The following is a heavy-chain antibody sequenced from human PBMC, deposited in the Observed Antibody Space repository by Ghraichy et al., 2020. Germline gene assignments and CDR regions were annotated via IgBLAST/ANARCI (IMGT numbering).Heavy chain of an antibody. V-gene: IGHV4-59*08. Sequence: SETLSLTCTVSGGSISSYYWSWIRQPPGKGLEWIGYIYYSGSTNYNPSLKSRVTISVDTSKNQFSLKLSSVTAADTAVYYCARPSIAAPRAWYFDLWGRGTLVTVSS. J-gene: IGHJ2*01. CDR2: IYYSGST. D-gene: IGHD6-6*01. CDR3: ARPSIAAPRAWYFDL. CDR1: GGSISSYY.